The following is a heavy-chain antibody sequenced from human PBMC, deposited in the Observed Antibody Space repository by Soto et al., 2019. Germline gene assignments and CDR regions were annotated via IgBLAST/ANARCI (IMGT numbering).Heavy chain of an antibody. CDR3: ARPRYFDSNYFDY. D-gene: IGHD3-9*01. CDR1: GGSISSSSYY. Sequence: SSETLSLTCTVSGGSISSSSYYWGWIRQPPGKGLEWIGSIYYSGSTYYNPSLKSRVTISVDTSKNQFSLKLSSVTAADTAVYYCARPRYFDSNYFDYWGQGTLVTVSS. CDR2: IYYSGST. V-gene: IGHV4-39*01. J-gene: IGHJ4*02.